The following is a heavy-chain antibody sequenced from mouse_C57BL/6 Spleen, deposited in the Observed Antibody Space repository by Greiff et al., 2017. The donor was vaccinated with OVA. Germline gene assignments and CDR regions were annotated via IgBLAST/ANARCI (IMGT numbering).Heavy chain of an antibody. D-gene: IGHD1-1*01. V-gene: IGHV1-9*01. CDR3: AVHYYGSSPYAMDY. Sequence: QVQLQQSGAELMKPGASVKLSCKATGYTFTGYWIEWVKQRPGHGLEWIGEILPGSGSTNYNEKFKGKATFTADTSSNTAYMQLSSLTTEDSAIYYCAVHYYGSSPYAMDYWGQGTSVTVSS. CDR2: ILPGSGST. J-gene: IGHJ4*01. CDR1: GYTFTGYW.